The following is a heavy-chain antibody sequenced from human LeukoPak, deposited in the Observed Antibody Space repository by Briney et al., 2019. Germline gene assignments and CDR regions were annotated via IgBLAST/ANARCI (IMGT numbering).Heavy chain of an antibody. J-gene: IGHJ3*02. V-gene: IGHV3-23*01. CDR2: ISGSGGST. CDR1: GFTFSDYY. Sequence: PGGSLRLSCAASGFTFSDYYMSWVRQAPGKGLEWVSAISGSGGSTYYADSVKGRFTISRDNSKNTLYLQMNSLRAEDTAVYYCAKDPAVADAFDIWGQGTMVTVSS. CDR3: AKDPAVADAFDI. D-gene: IGHD6-19*01.